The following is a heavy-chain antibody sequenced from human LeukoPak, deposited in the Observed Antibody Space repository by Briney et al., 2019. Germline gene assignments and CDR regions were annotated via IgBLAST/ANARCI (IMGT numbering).Heavy chain of an antibody. J-gene: IGHJ6*03. CDR1: GGSFSGYY. D-gene: IGHD6-19*01. Sequence: SETLSLTCAVYGGSFSGYYWSWIRQPPGKGLEWIGEINHSGSTNYNPSLKSRVTISVGTSKNQFSLKLSSVTAADTAVYYCARVTVAGRTSRINFRYYMDVWGKGTTVTISS. V-gene: IGHV4-34*01. CDR2: INHSGST. CDR3: ARVTVAGRTSRINFRYYMDV.